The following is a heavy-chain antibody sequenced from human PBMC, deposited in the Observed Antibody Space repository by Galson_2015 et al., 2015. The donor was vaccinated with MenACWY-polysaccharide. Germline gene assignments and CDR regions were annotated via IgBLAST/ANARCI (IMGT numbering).Heavy chain of an antibody. CDR2: MNHKTGDA. Sequence: SVKVSCKASGYSFTSYEINWVRQATGQGLEWMGWMNHKTGDAGFAQKFQGRVTMTRDTSISTAYMELSSLTSEDTAVYYCARVGYSNDFDYWGQGTLVTVSS. CDR3: ARVGYSNDFDY. CDR1: GYSFTSYE. D-gene: IGHD5-18*01. J-gene: IGHJ4*02. V-gene: IGHV1-8*01.